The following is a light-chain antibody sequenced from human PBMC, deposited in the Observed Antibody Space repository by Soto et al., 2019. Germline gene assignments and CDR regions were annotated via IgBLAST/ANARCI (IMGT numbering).Light chain of an antibody. Sequence: QSVLTQPPSASGTPGQRVTISCSGSSSNIGNNTVNWYQQFPETAPRLLIYSTNQRPSGVPDRFSGSKSGTSASLAISGLQSEDEADYYCQSYDSSLSGSVFGGGTQLTVL. V-gene: IGLV1-44*01. CDR2: STN. CDR3: QSYDSSLSGSV. CDR1: SSNIGNNT. J-gene: IGLJ3*02.